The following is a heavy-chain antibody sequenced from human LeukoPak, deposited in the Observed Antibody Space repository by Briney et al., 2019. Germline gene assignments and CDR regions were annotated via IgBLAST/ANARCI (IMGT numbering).Heavy chain of an antibody. V-gene: IGHV4-4*07. CDR2: IYTSGST. CDR3: ARGGADYDYVWGSYRYAYYFDY. J-gene: IGHJ4*02. CDR1: GGSISCYY. Sequence: SETLSLTCTVSGGSISCYYWSWIRQPAGKGLEWIGRIYTSGSTNYNPSLKSRVTMSVDTSKNQFSLKLSSVTAADTAVYYCARGGADYDYVWGSYRYAYYFDYWGQGTLVTVSS. D-gene: IGHD3-16*02.